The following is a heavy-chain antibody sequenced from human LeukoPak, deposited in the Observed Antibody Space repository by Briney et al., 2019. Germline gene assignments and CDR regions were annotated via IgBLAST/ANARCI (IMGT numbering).Heavy chain of an antibody. Sequence: GGSLRLSCAGSGFNFKNAWMNWVRQAPGKGLVWVSHINSDGSSTTYADAVKGRFTISRDNAKKTLYLQMNSLRAEDTAVYYCARGPYGMDVWGQGTTVTVSS. V-gene: IGHV3-74*01. CDR3: ARGPYGMDV. J-gene: IGHJ6*02. CDR1: GFNFKNAW. CDR2: INSDGSST.